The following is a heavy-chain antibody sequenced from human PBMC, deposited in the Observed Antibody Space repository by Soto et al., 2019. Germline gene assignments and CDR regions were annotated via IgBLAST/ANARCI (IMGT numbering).Heavy chain of an antibody. V-gene: IGHV4-4*02. CDR3: ARQAVWFMDY. Sequence: SETLSLTCDVSADSISLTTWWSWVRQPPGGGLEWIGEIHQSGTTNYSPSLKSRVTISIDKSKNQFSLDLTSVTAADTAVYYCARQAVWFMDYWGQGTLVTVSS. J-gene: IGHJ4*02. CDR1: ADSISLTTW. CDR2: IHQSGTT. D-gene: IGHD3-9*01.